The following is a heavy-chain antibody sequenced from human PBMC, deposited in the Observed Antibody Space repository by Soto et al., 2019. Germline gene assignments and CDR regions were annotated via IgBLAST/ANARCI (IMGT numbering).Heavy chain of an antibody. D-gene: IGHD6-6*01. Sequence: QMQLVQSGPEVKKPGTSVKVSCKASGFTFIRSTVQWERQARGQRLEWIGWIDVASGNTNYAQKFQERVTITGDMSTSTAYMEVSSLRFEDTAVYYCAESISAGYGVVWGQGTTVTVSS. CDR1: GFTFIRST. CDR2: IDVASGNT. J-gene: IGHJ6*02. V-gene: IGHV1-58*01. CDR3: AESISAGYGVV.